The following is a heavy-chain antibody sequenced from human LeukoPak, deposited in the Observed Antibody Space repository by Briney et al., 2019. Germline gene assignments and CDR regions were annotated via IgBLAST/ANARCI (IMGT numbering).Heavy chain of an antibody. CDR1: GFTFSQDW. CDR2: IKNKIDGATT. J-gene: IGHJ4*02. D-gene: IGHD1-1*01. CDR3: SKYNPYDALDY. V-gene: IGHV3-15*01. Sequence: GGSLRLSCAGSGFTFSQDWMSWVRQVPGKGLEWLGLIKNKIDGATTDYAVNVKGRFTISRDTSKNTLYLQMNSLKTGDTAVYYCSKYNPYDALDYWGQGTLVTVSS.